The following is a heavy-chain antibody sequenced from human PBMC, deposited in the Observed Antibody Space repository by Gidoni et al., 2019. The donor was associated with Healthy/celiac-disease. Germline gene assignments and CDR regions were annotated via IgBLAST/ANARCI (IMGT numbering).Heavy chain of an antibody. V-gene: IGHV1-46*03. CDR1: GYTFTSYY. D-gene: IGHD2-2*01. J-gene: IGHJ3*02. Sequence: QVQLVQSGAEVKKPGASVKVSCKASGYTFTSYYMHWVRQAPGQGLEWMGIINPRGGSTSYAQKFQGRVTMTRDTSTSTVYMELSSLRSEDTAVYYCARGRVVPAAMFAFDIWGQGTMVTVSS. CDR3: ARGRVVPAAMFAFDI. CDR2: INPRGGST.